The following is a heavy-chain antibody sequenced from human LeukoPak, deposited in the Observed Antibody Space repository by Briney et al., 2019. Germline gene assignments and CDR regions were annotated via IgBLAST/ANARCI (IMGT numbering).Heavy chain of an antibody. CDR1: GGSISSGTYY. J-gene: IGHJ4*02. CDR3: ASLLWSGYYRDFDY. D-gene: IGHD3-3*01. Sequence: SETLSLTCTVSGGSISSGTYYWGWIRQPPGKGLEWIGSIYYSGSTYDNPSLKSRVTISVDRSKNQFSLKLSSVTATDTAVYYCASLLWSGYYRDFDYWGQGILVTVSS. V-gene: IGHV4-39*01. CDR2: IYYSGST.